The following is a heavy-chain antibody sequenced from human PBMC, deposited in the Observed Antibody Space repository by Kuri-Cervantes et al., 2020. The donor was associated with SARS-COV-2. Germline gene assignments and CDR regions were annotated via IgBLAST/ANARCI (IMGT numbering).Heavy chain of an antibody. CDR3: ARGGGGGYSSSWYSGSYYMDV. V-gene: IGHV4-34*01. CDR1: GGSFSGYY. CDR2: INHSGST. J-gene: IGHJ6*03. D-gene: IGHD6-13*01. Sequence: SETLSLTCAVYGGSFSGYYWSWIRQPPGKGLEWIGEINHSGSTNYNPSLKSRVTISVDTSKNQFSLKLSSVTAADTAVYYCARGGGGGYSSSWYSGSYYMDVWGKGTTVTDSS.